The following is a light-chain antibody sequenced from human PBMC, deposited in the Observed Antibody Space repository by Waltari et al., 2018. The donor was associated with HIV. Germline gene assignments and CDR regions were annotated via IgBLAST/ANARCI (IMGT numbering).Light chain of an antibody. Sequence: DIQMTQSPSSLSASVGDRVTISCRASQGFSHSLAWYQQRPGKAPKVLVYAASRLASGVPLRFSGSGSGTDYTLTISSLQPGDSATYYCQQYYQTPSWTFGQGTKVEIK. J-gene: IGKJ1*01. CDR3: QQYYQTPSWT. V-gene: IGKV1-NL1*01. CDR2: AAS. CDR1: QGFSHS.